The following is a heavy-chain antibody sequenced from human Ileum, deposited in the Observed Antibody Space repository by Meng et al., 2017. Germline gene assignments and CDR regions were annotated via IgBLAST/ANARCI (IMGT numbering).Heavy chain of an antibody. D-gene: IGHD1-14*01. J-gene: IGHJ4*02. CDR3: ARENDNRNYFDY. CDR2: INAGNGNI. Sequence: QLVPFGAEVKKVGASVKVSCTASGYTFRNYPLHWVRQAPGQRPEWMGWINAGNGNIKISQKFQGRITITSDTSATAYMELSSLRSEDTAVYFCARENDNRNYFDYWGQGSLVTVSS. V-gene: IGHV1-3*01. CDR1: GYTFRNYP.